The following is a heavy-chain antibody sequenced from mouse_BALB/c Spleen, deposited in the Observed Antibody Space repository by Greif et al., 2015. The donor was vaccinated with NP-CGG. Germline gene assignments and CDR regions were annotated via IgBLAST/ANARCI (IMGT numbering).Heavy chain of an antibody. D-gene: IGHD1-1*01. CDR2: INPSTGYT. CDR3: ATTVVATFAY. J-gene: IGHJ3*01. Sequence: VQLQQSGAELAKPGAPVKMSCKASGYTFTSYWMHWVKQRPGQGLEWIGYINPSTGYTEYNQKFKDKATLTADKSSSTAYMQLSSLTSEDSAVYYCATTVVATFAYWGQGTLVTVSA. CDR1: GYTFTSYW. V-gene: IGHV1-7*01.